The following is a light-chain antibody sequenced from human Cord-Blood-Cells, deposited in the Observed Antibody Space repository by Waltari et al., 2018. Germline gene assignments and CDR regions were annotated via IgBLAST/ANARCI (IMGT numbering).Light chain of an antibody. CDR1: QCISSW. CDR2: QAS. V-gene: IGKV1-5*03. Sequence: DIQMTQSPSPLSASVVDRVTITCRASQCISSWLAWYQQKPGKAPKLLIYQASSLESGVPSRFSGSGSGTEFTLTISSLQPDDFATYYCQQYNSYSCTFGQGTKVEIK. J-gene: IGKJ1*01. CDR3: QQYNSYSCT.